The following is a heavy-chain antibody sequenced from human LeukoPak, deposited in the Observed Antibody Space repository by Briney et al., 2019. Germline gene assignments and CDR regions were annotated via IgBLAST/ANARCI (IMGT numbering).Heavy chain of an antibody. CDR2: ISYDGSNK. Sequence: GGSLRLSCAASGFTFSSYGMHWVRQAPGKGLEWVAVISYDGSNKYYADSVKGRFTISRDNSKNTLYLQMNSLRAEDTAEYYCAKEGRWDPPDYWGRGTLVTVSS. CDR3: AKEGRWDPPDY. V-gene: IGHV3-30*18. D-gene: IGHD5-24*01. J-gene: IGHJ4*02. CDR1: GFTFSSYG.